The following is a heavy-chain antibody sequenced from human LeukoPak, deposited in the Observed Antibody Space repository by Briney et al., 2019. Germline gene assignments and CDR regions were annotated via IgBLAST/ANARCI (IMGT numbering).Heavy chain of an antibody. CDR1: GFTDSSNY. V-gene: IGHV3-53*01. CDR2: IYSGGST. CDR3: ARTTYYYDSSGYFDY. Sequence: PGGSLRLSCAASGFTDSSNYMSWVRQAPGKGLEWVSVIYSGGSTYYADSVKGRFTISRDNFKNTLYLQMNSLRAEDTAVYYCARTTYYYDSSGYFDYWGQGTLVTVSS. J-gene: IGHJ4*02. D-gene: IGHD3-22*01.